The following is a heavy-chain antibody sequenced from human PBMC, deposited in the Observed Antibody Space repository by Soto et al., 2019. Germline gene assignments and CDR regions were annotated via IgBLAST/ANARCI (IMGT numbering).Heavy chain of an antibody. CDR3: GRDTRYSSTWCDF. V-gene: IGHV1-18*01. J-gene: IGHJ4*02. CDR2: ISAYNGHT. D-gene: IGHD6-13*01. Sequence: QVQLVQSGAEVKKPGASVKVSYKTSGYTFTIYGISWVRQAPGQRLEWMGWISAYNGHTNYVQKFQDRVTMTTDTSTKTAFMELRSLRSDDTAVYYCGRDTRYSSTWCDFWGQGTLVTVSS. CDR1: GYTFTIYG.